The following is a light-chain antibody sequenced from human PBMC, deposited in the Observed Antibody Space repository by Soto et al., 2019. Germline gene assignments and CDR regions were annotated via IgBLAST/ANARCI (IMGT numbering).Light chain of an antibody. V-gene: IGKV1-8*01. CDR1: QGISSY. Sequence: IQMTQSPSSLSASVGDRFTITWRASQGISSYTASYQQKPGKAPTLLIYAASTLQRGVPSRFSGSGSGTDFTLTISCLQSEDFATYYCQQYYSYPWTFGQGTKVDI. CDR2: AAS. J-gene: IGKJ1*01. CDR3: QQYYSYPWT.